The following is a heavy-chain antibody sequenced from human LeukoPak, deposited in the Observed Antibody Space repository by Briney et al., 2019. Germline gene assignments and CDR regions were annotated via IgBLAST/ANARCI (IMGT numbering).Heavy chain of an antibody. CDR2: ISYDGSNK. CDR1: GFTFSSYG. V-gene: IGHV3-30*03. Sequence: GGSLRLSCAASGFTFSSYGMHWVRQAPGKGLEWVAVISYDGSNKYYADSVKGRFTISRDNSKNTLYLQMNSLRAEDTAVYYCARRSMVRGVIILDYWGQGTLVTVSS. J-gene: IGHJ4*02. CDR3: ARRSMVRGVIILDY. D-gene: IGHD3-10*01.